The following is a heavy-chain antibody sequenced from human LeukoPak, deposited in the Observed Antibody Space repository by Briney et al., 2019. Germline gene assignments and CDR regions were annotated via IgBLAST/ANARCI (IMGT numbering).Heavy chain of an antibody. CDR3: ARDMNEHGFDY. Sequence: PSETLSLTCAVYGGSFSDYYWSWIRQPPGKGLEWIGEINHSGSTNYNPSLKSRVTISVDTSKNQFSLKLSSVTAADTAVYYCARDMNEHGFDYWGQGTLVTVSS. V-gene: IGHV4-34*01. D-gene: IGHD1-1*01. CDR2: INHSGST. CDR1: GGSFSDYY. J-gene: IGHJ4*02.